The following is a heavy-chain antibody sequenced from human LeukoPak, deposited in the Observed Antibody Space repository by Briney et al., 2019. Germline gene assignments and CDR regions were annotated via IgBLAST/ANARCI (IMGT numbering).Heavy chain of an antibody. CDR3: SRDLGGSYFDY. CDR2: INPSAGRT. J-gene: IGHJ4*02. CDR1: GYTFSTYY. V-gene: IGHV1-46*01. D-gene: IGHD1-26*01. Sequence: EASVKVSCKASGYTFSTYYMHWVRQAPGQGLEWMGAINPSAGRTTYAQKFQGRVTMTSDTSTSTVYMELRSLRSGDTAVYYCSRDLGGSYFDYWGQGTLVTVSS.